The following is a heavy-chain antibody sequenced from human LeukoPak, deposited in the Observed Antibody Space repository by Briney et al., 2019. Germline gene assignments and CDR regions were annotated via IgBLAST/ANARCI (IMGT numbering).Heavy chain of an antibody. D-gene: IGHD6-13*01. V-gene: IGHV4-34*01. Sequence: PSETLSLTCAVYGGSFSGYYWSWIRQPPGKGLEWIGEINHSGSTNYNPSLKSRVTISVDTSKNQFSLKLSSVTAADTAVYYCARSVAAAGTGIDYWGQGTLVTVSS. CDR3: ARSVAAAGTGIDY. J-gene: IGHJ4*02. CDR1: GGSFSGYY. CDR2: INHSGST.